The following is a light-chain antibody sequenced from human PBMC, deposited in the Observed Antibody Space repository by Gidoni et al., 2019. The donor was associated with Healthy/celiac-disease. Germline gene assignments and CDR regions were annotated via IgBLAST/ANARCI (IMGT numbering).Light chain of an antibody. J-gene: IGLJ2*01. CDR2: GKN. CDR3: NSRDSSGNHVV. V-gene: IGLV3-19*01. CDR1: SLRSYY. Sequence: SSVLTQDPAVSVALGQTVRITCQGDSLRSYYDSWYQQKPGQAPVLVIYGKNNRPSGIPDRFSGSSSGNTASLTITGAQAEDEADYYCNSRDSSGNHVVFGGGTKLTVL.